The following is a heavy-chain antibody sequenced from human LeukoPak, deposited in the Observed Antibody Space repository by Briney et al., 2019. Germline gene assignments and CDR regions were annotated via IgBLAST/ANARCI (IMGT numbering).Heavy chain of an antibody. CDR3: AKFPSYDSSGHDGFDV. J-gene: IGHJ3*01. Sequence: GGSLRLSCAASGFIFKDHAMSWVRQAPGKGLEWVSATSGSGGTKFYADSVKGRFTISRDNSKDTLYLQMNSLRAEDTATYFCAKFPSYDSSGHDGFDVWGQGTRVTVSS. CDR1: GFIFKDHA. D-gene: IGHD3-22*01. CDR2: TSGSGGTK. V-gene: IGHV3-23*01.